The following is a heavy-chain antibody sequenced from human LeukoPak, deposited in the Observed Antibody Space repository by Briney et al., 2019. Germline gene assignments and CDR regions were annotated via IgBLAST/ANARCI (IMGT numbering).Heavy chain of an antibody. CDR3: ARPTTYYYDSSGYIYAFDI. CDR2: IYPGDSDT. D-gene: IGHD3-22*01. CDR1: GYSFTTYW. J-gene: IGHJ3*02. V-gene: IGHV5-51*01. Sequence: SGESLKISCELSGYSFTTYWIGWVRQMPGKGLEWMGIIYPGDSDTKYSPSFQGQVTISADKYISTAYLQWSSLKASDTAMYYCARPTTYYYDSSGYIYAFDIWGQGTMVTVSS.